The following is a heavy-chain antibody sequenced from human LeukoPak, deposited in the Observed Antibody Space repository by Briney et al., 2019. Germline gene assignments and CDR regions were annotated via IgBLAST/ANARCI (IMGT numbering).Heavy chain of an antibody. Sequence: ASVKVSCKASGYTFTSYYMHWVRQAPGQGLEWMGIINPSGGSTSYAQEFQGRVTMTRDMSTSTVYMELSSLRSEDTAVYYCARGHITMIVVVITGDAFDIWGQGTMVTVSS. CDR3: ARGHITMIVVVITGDAFDI. J-gene: IGHJ3*02. CDR1: GYTFTSYY. V-gene: IGHV1-46*01. CDR2: INPSGGST. D-gene: IGHD3-22*01.